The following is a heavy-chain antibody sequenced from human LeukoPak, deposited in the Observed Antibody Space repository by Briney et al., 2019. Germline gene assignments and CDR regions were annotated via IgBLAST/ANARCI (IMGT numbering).Heavy chain of an antibody. J-gene: IGHJ4*02. Sequence: SGTLSLTCAVSGGSLSSSNWWSWVRQPPGKGLEWIGEIYHSGSTNYNPSLKSRVTISVDKSKNQFSLKLSSVTAEDTAVYYCARRTIRELVSLDYWGQGTLVTVSS. CDR1: GGSLSSSNW. V-gene: IGHV4-4*02. CDR3: ARRTIRELVSLDY. CDR2: IYHSGST. D-gene: IGHD3-9*01.